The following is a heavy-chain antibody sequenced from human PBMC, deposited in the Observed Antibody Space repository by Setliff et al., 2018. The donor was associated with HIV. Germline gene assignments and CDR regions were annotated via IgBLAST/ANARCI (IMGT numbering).Heavy chain of an antibody. CDR2: LYYSGSS. Sequence: SETLSLTCAVYGGSFSGYYWGWIRQPPGKGLEWIGDLYYSGSSHYNPSLKSRVTISVDTSRNQFSLRLSSVTAADTAVYYCARRPSPYYYYDSSGYSGGNVDYWGQGTLVTVSS. D-gene: IGHD3-22*01. CDR3: ARRPSPYYYYDSSGYSGGNVDY. J-gene: IGHJ4*02. CDR1: GGSFSGYY. V-gene: IGHV4-34*01.